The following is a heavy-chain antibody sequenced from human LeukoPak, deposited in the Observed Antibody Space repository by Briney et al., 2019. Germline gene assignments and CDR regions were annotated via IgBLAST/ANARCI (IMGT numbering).Heavy chain of an antibody. V-gene: IGHV4-59*08. J-gene: IGHJ4*02. CDR1: GGSISSYY. Sequence: SETLSLTCTVSGGSISSYYWSWIRQPPGKGLEWIGCLYYSGSTNYNPSLKSRVTISVDTPKNHFSLKLSSVTAADTAVYYCASFRLARGQYFDYWGQGTLVTVSS. CDR2: LYYSGST. CDR3: ASFRLARGQYFDY.